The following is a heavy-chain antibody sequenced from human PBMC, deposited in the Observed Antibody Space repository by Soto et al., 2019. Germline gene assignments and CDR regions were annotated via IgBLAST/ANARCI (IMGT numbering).Heavy chain of an antibody. J-gene: IGHJ6*03. V-gene: IGHV3-13*01. CDR3: ARDRRGCYGSGSSPRYYYYYMDV. Sequence: GGSLRLSCAASGFTFSSYDMHWVRQATGKGLEWVSAIGTAGDTYYPGSVKGRFTISRENAKNSLYLQMNSLRAGDTAVYYCARDRRGCYGSGSSPRYYYYYMDVWGKGTTVTVSS. D-gene: IGHD3-10*01. CDR1: GFTFSSYD. CDR2: IGTAGDT.